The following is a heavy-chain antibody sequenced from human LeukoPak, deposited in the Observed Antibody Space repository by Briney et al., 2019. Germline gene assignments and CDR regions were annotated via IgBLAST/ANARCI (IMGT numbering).Heavy chain of an antibody. CDR1: GGSISSSSYY. V-gene: IGHV4-39*07. CDR3: ARSYCSSTSCYFNWFDP. D-gene: IGHD2-2*01. CDR2: IYYSGST. J-gene: IGHJ5*02. Sequence: SETLSLTCTVSGGSISSSSYYWGWTRQPPGKGLEWIGSIYYSGSTYYNPSLKSRVTISVDTSKNQFSLKLSSVTAADTAVYYCARSYCSSTSCYFNWFDPWGQGTLVTVSS.